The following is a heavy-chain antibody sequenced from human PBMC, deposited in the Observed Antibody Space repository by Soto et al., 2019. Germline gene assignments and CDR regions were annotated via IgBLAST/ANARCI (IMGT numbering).Heavy chain of an antibody. CDR2: IYYSGST. D-gene: IGHD3-3*01. V-gene: IGHV4-31*03. J-gene: IGHJ6*02. Sequence: PSETLSLTCTVSGGSISSGGYYWSWIRQHPGKGLEWIGYIYYSGSTYYNPSLKSRVTISVDTSKNQFSLKLSSVTAADTAVYYCVRTLRFLEWSPFYYYYYGMDVWGQGTTVTVSS. CDR3: VRTLRFLEWSPFYYYYYGMDV. CDR1: GGSISSGGYY.